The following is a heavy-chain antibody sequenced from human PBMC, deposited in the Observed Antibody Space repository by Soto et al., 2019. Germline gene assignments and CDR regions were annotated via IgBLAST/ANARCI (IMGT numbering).Heavy chain of an antibody. CDR3: AKDSRLPGFGLLIHAFDI. CDR1: GFTFNDYA. Sequence: VGSLRLSCAVSGFTFNDYAMSWVRQAPGKGLEWVSTISGSLGSAYYAASVEGRFTISGDNSNNTLYLQMNSLRVEDTATYYCAKDSRLPGFGLLIHAFDIWGHGTMVTVSS. V-gene: IGHV3-23*01. CDR2: ISGSLGSA. D-gene: IGHD3-3*01. J-gene: IGHJ3*02.